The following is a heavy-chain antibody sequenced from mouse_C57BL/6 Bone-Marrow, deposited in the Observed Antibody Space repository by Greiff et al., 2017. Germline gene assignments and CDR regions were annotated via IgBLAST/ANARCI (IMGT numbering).Heavy chain of an antibody. Sequence: EVQRVESGPGLVKPSQSLSLTCSVTGYSITSGYYWNWIRQFPGNKLEWMGYISYDGSNNYNPSLKNRISITRDTSKNQFFLKLNSVTTEDTATYYCAVDYGSRRYFDVWGTGTTVTVSS. V-gene: IGHV3-6*01. D-gene: IGHD1-1*01. CDR3: AVDYGSRRYFDV. CDR2: ISYDGSN. CDR1: GYSITSGYY. J-gene: IGHJ1*03.